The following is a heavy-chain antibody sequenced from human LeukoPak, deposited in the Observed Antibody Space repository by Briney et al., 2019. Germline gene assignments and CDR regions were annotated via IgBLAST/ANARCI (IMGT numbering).Heavy chain of an antibody. J-gene: IGHJ4*02. V-gene: IGHV1-69*06. CDR1: GGTFSSYA. CDR3: ARGSSYTSSWHEDY. CDR2: IIPISGTA. Sequence: GASVKVSCKASGGTFSSYAISWVRQAPGQGLEWMGGIIPISGTANYAQKFQGRVSLTADTSTSTAYMELTTLTSDDTAVYYCARGSSYTSSWHEDYWGQGTLVTVSS. D-gene: IGHD6-13*01.